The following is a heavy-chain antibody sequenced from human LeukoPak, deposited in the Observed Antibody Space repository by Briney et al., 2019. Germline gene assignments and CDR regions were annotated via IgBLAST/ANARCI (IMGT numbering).Heavy chain of an antibody. Sequence: GGSLRLSCAASGFTFSSYEMNWVRQVPGKGLEWVSYISSSGSTIYYADSVKGRFTISRDNAKNSLYLQMNSLRAEDTAVYYCARDVMYSSGWYGGFDYWGQGTLVTVSS. D-gene: IGHD6-19*01. J-gene: IGHJ4*02. CDR2: ISSSGSTI. CDR3: ARDVMYSSGWYGGFDY. CDR1: GFTFSSYE. V-gene: IGHV3-48*03.